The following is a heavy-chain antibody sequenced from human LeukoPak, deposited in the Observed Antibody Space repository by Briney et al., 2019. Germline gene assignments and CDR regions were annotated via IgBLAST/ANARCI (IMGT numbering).Heavy chain of an antibody. V-gene: IGHV3-23*01. CDR1: GFTISTYA. CDR3: ARAKKGTPLPISYYYYAMDV. J-gene: IGHJ6*02. Sequence: GGSLRLSCAASGFTISTYAMNWVRQAPGKGLEWLSGISGNGGSTSHADSLKGRFNISRDNSKNTLYLEMNRLRVDDTAVYFCARAKKGTPLPISYYYYAMDVWGQGTTVTVSS. D-gene: IGHD1/OR15-1a*01. CDR2: ISGNGGST.